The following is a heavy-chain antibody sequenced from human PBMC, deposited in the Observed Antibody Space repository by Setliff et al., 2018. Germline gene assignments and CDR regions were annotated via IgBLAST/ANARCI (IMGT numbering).Heavy chain of an antibody. CDR3: VRSGKFGMRFWFDQ. J-gene: IGHJ5*02. V-gene: IGHV1-2*02. CDR1: GNRFTDYN. Sequence: ASVKVSCKASGNRFTDYNLHWVRQAPGQGLEWMGWINPDSGDTHSAQKFLGRVTMTMDTSINTAYMELGSLTSDDTAFYYCVRSGKFGMRFWFDQWGQGTLVTVSS. CDR2: INPDSGDT. D-gene: IGHD1-26*01.